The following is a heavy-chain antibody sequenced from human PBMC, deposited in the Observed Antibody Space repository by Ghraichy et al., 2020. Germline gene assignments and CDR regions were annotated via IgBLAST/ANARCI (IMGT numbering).Heavy chain of an antibody. D-gene: IGHD2-2*01. V-gene: IGHV4-30-2*01. CDR2: IYHSGST. Sequence: SLNISCAVSGGSISSGGYSWSWIRQPPGKGLEWIGYIYHSGSTYYNPSLKSRVTISVDRSKNQFSLKLSSVTAADTAVYYCARGGYCSSTSCASDDAFDIWGQGTMVTGSS. CDR1: GGSISSGGYS. CDR3: ARGGYCSSTSCASDDAFDI. J-gene: IGHJ3*02.